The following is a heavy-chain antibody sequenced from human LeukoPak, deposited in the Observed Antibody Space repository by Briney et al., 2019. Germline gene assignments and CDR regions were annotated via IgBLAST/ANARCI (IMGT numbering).Heavy chain of an antibody. CDR3: ARARAYGSGRDFAY. Sequence: GGSLRLSCAASGFTFSSYAMSWVRQAPGKGLEWVSAISGSGGSTYYADSVKGRFTISRDNSKNTLYLQMNSLRAEDTAVYYCARARAYGSGRDFAYWGQGTLVTVSS. V-gene: IGHV3-23*01. CDR1: GFTFSSYA. CDR2: ISGSGGST. D-gene: IGHD3-10*01. J-gene: IGHJ4*02.